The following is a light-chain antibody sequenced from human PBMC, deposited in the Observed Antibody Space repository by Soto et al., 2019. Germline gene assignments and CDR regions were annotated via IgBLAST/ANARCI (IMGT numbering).Light chain of an antibody. J-gene: IGKJ5*01. CDR3: QQYTSWPLIT. CDR1: QSVASNY. Sequence: EIELMQSPCTLSLKPGERATLSCRASQSVASNYLGWYQQKPGQAPRVLIFGASTRATGIPDRFSGSGSGTDFTLTISFLQSEDFAVYYCQQYTSWPLITFAPGRLPEVK. CDR2: GAS. V-gene: IGKV3-20*01.